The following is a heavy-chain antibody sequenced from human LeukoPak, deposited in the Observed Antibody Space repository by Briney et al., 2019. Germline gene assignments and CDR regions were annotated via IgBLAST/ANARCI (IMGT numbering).Heavy chain of an antibody. V-gene: IGHV3-23*01. CDR1: GFTFSTYA. CDR2: MTGTGGNT. D-gene: IGHD6-19*01. Sequence: PGGSLGLSCAASGFTFSTYAMSWVRQAPGKGLEWVSAMTGTGGNTYYADSVKGRFTISRDNSKKTLYLQMNSLRAEDTAVYYCARYNSGVDYWGQGTLVTVSS. CDR3: ARYNSGVDY. J-gene: IGHJ4*02.